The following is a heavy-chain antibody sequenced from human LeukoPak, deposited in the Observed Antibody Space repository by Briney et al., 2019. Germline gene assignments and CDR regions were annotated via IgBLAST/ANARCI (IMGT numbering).Heavy chain of an antibody. Sequence: ASVKVSCKASGGTFSSYAISWVRQAPGQGLEWMGGIIPIFGTANYAQRFQGRVSVTADTSTTTVYMEMKGLRADDTAVYYCAAQYYGEYRAYGMDVWGQGTTVIVSS. CDR1: GGTFSSYA. V-gene: IGHV1-69*06. CDR2: IIPIFGTA. D-gene: IGHD4-17*01. CDR3: AAQYYGEYRAYGMDV. J-gene: IGHJ6*02.